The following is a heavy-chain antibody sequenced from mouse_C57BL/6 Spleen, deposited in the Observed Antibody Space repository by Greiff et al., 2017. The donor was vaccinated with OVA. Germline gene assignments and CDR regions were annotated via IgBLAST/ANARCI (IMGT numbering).Heavy chain of an antibody. V-gene: IGHV1-80*01. J-gene: IGHJ2*01. CDR1: GYAFSSYW. Sequence: VKLQESGAELVKPGASVKISCKASGYAFSSYWMNWVKQRPGKGLEWIGQIYPGDGDTNYNGKFKGKATLTADKSSSTAYMQLSSLTSEASAVYFCARAGSSGYYFDYWGQGTTLTVSS. D-gene: IGHD3-2*02. CDR2: IYPGDGDT. CDR3: ARAGSSGYYFDY.